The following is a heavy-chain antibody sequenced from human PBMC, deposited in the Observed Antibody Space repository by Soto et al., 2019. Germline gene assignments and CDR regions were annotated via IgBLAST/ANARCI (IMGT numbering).Heavy chain of an antibody. CDR3: AKDGYYDIFTGYPLDY. CDR2: ISGSGGST. D-gene: IGHD3-9*01. V-gene: IGHV3-23*01. CDR1: GFTFSSYA. Sequence: GGSLRLSCAASGFTFSSYAMSWVRQAPGKGLEWVSAISGSGGSTYYADSVKGRFTISRDNSKNTLYLQMNSLRAEDTAVYYCAKDGYYDIFTGYPLDYWGQGTLVTVSS. J-gene: IGHJ4*02.